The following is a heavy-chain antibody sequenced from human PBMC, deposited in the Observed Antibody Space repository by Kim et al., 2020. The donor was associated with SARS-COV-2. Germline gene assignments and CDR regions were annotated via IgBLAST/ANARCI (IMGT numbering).Heavy chain of an antibody. V-gene: IGHV3-74*01. Sequence: DSVKVRFPISRDNAKNTMYLQMNRRRPEDTAVYYCVCRQFNSGWYDCDDWGQGTLVTVSS. D-gene: IGHD6-19*01. J-gene: IGHJ4*02. CDR3: VCRQFNSGWYDCDD.